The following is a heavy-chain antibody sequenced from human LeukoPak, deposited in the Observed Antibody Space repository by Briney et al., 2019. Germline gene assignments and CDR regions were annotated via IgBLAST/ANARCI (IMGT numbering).Heavy chain of an antibody. J-gene: IGHJ4*02. CDR3: ARRRTYPDY. Sequence: PGGSLRLSCVGSGFTFSSLWMSWVRQIPGKGLEWVANIKQDGSEVYYVDSVKGRFTISRDNAKNSLYLQMNSLRAEDTAVYYCARRRTYPDYWGQGTLVTVSS. CDR1: GFTFSSLW. V-gene: IGHV3-7*03. CDR2: IKQDGSEV. D-gene: IGHD1-1*01.